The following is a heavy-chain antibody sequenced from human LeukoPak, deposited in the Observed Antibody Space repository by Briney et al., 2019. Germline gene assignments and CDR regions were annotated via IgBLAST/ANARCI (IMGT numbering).Heavy chain of an antibody. CDR1: GGSISSYY. D-gene: IGHD6-13*01. V-gene: IGHV4-59*01. Sequence: SETLSLTCTVSGGSISSYYWSWIRQPPGKGLEWIGYIYYSGSTNYNPSLKSRVTISVDTSKNQFSLRLSSVTAADTAVYYCAGGTFIAAAGRSFDYWGQGTLVTVSS. CDR2: IYYSGST. CDR3: AGGTFIAAAGRSFDY. J-gene: IGHJ4*02.